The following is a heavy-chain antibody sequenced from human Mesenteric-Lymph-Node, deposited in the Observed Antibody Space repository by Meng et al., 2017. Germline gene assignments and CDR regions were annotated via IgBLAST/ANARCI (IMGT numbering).Heavy chain of an antibody. CDR1: VFTFNTYW. V-gene: IGHV3-74*01. J-gene: IGHJ4*02. D-gene: IGHD1-14*01. CDR3: ARGYRDY. CDR2: INEDGSST. Sequence: EVQLVGSGGGLVQPRESLRLSCAASVFTFNTYWMHWVRQVPGKGLVWVSRINEDGSSTSYADSVKGRFTISRDNAKNTLYLQMNSLRVEDTAVYYCARGYRDYWSQGTLVTVFS.